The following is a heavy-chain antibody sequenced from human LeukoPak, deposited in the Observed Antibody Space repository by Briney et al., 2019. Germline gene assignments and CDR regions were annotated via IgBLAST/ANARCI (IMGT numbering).Heavy chain of an antibody. D-gene: IGHD5-18*01. J-gene: IGHJ4*02. CDR3: ARGRTWIQLTSIQG. CDR2: IKQDGSEK. Sequence: GALRLSCAASGFSFSSYWMTWVRQAPGKGLEWVANIKQDGSEKYYVDSVKGRFTISRDNAKNSLYLQMNSLRAEDTAVYYCARGRTWIQLTSIQGGGQGTLVTVSS. V-gene: IGHV3-7*04. CDR1: GFSFSSYW.